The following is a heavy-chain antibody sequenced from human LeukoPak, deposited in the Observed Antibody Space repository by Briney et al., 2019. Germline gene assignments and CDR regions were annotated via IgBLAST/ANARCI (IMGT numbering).Heavy chain of an antibody. Sequence: GGSLRLSCAASGFTFSSYSMNWVRQAPGKGLEWVSCISSSSSYIYYADSVKGRFTISRDNAKNSLYLQMNSLRVEDTAVYYCARMVRSGDFDYWGQGTLVTVST. CDR2: ISSSSSYI. CDR1: GFTFSSYS. CDR3: ARMVRSGDFDY. D-gene: IGHD3-10*01. V-gene: IGHV3-21*01. J-gene: IGHJ4*02.